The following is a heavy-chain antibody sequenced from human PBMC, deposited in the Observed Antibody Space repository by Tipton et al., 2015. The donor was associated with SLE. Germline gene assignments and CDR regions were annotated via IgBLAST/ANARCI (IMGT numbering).Heavy chain of an antibody. CDR1: GFTFSSYT. V-gene: IGHV3-48*04. D-gene: IGHD5-12*01. Sequence: SLRLSCAASGFTFSSYTMNWVRQAPGKGLEWVSYISKSSTTIYYADSVKGRFTISRDNAKNSLYLQMNSLRAEDSAVYYCARGESGYDWNYWGQGTLVTVSS. CDR2: ISKSSTTI. CDR3: ARGESGYDWNY. J-gene: IGHJ4*02.